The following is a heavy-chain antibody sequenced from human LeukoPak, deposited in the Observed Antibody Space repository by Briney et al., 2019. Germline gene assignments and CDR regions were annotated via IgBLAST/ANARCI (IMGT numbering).Heavy chain of an antibody. CDR3: AHLTRGYSDSDYGS. J-gene: IGHJ5*02. V-gene: IGHV3-23*01. Sequence: GGSLKLSCPAPGLRFVNYALTWFRQVPGKGLDWFSTISGSGGNTYYADSVKGRFTISRDNSKNTLFLQMNSLRAEDTAMFYCAHLTRGYSDSDYGSWGQGTLVTVSS. CDR1: GLRFVNYA. D-gene: IGHD5-12*01. CDR2: ISGSGGNT.